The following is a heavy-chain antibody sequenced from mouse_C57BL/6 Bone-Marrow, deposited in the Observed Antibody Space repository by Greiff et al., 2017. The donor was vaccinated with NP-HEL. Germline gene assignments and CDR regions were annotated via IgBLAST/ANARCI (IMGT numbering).Heavy chain of an antibody. CDR1: GYTFTDYY. D-gene: IGHD2-5*01. CDR3: ARNSNYGDRYYFDY. J-gene: IGHJ2*01. V-gene: IGHV1-75*01. CDR2: IFPGSGST. Sequence: VKLQESGPELVKPGASVKISCKASGYTFTDYYINWVKQRPGQGLEWIGWIFPGSGSTYYNEKFKGKATLTVDKSSSTAYMLLSSLTSEDSAVYFCARNSNYGDRYYFDYWGQGTTLTVSS.